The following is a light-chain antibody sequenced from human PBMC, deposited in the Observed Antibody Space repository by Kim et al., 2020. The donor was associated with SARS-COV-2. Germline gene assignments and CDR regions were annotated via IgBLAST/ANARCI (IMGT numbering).Light chain of an antibody. CDR3: QSRDSGGKVV. V-gene: IGLV3-19*01. J-gene: IGLJ2*01. CDR1: SLRSYY. CDR2: GRY. Sequence: SSELTQDPAVSVALGQTVRSTCQGDSLRSYYATWYQQKPGQAPVLVIYGRYNRPSGIPDRFSGSSSGNTASLTISGAQAEDEADFYCQSRDSGGKVVFGGGTQLTVL.